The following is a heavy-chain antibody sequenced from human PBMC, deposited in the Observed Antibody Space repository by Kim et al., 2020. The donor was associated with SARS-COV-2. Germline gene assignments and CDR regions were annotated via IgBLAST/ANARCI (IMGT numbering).Heavy chain of an antibody. CDR3: ASGRGYWSSTSCYGGYYYYGMDV. Sequence: SETLSLTCAVYGGSFSGYYWSWIRQPPAKGLEWIGESHYSGSTNYNPSLKSRVTISVDTSKNQFSLKLSSVTAADTAVYYCASGRGYWSSTSCYGGYYYYGMDVWGQGTTVTVSS. CDR2: SHYSGST. D-gene: IGHD2-2*01. J-gene: IGHJ6*02. CDR1: GGSFSGYY. V-gene: IGHV4-34*01.